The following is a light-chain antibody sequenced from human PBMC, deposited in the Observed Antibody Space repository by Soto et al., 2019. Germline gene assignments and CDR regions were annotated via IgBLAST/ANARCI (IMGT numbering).Light chain of an antibody. Sequence: QMTQSPSSLSASVGEKIIITCRASRDVGSDVSWYQQKPGQAPKLLIYAASNLYTGVPSRFSGSRSGTEFTLTISSLQPEDFASYYCLQDYGDSWTFGQGTQVDIK. CDR3: LQDYGDSWT. CDR1: RDVGSD. V-gene: IGKV1-6*01. J-gene: IGKJ1*01. CDR2: AAS.